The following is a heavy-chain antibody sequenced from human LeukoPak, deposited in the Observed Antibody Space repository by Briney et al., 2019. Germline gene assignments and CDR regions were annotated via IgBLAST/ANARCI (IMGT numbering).Heavy chain of an antibody. D-gene: IGHD1-26*01. J-gene: IGHJ4*02. CDR3: ARAYTGNFSGTLEY. V-gene: IGHV3-11*04. CDR2: ISPSGITT. Sequence: GGSLRLSCAASGFTFSDYYMTWIRQAPGKGLEWVSYISPSGITTYYTDSVKGRFTISRDNAKNSLSLQINSLRVEDTAVYYCARAYTGNFSGTLEYWGRGTLVTVSS. CDR1: GFTFSDYY.